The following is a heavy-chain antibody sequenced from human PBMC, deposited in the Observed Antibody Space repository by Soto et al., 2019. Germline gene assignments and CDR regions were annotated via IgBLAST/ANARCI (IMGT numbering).Heavy chain of an antibody. CDR1: GYTFTSYG. J-gene: IGHJ4*02. CDR3: ARDLSWYSSGWRCDY. Sequence: ASVKVSCKASGYTFTSYGISWVRQAPGQGLEWMGWISAYNGNTNYAQKLQGRVTMTTDTSTSTAYMELRSLRSDDTAVYYCARDLSWYSSGWRCDYWGQGTLLTVSS. D-gene: IGHD6-19*01. V-gene: IGHV1-18*01. CDR2: ISAYNGNT.